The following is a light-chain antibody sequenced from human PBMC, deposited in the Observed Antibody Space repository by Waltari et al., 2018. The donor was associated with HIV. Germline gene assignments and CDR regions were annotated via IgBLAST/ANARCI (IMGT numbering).Light chain of an antibody. CDR1: HSISNH. CDR3: QQYANWPIT. Sequence: EVVMTQSPATRSVSPGNRVTLSCKTSHSISNHVAWHQQRPGQAPQLLIYDASTRAPDIPTRFSGSGSGTQFSLTITDMKSDDFAVYYCQQYANWPITFGRGTRL. CDR2: DAS. J-gene: IGKJ5*01. V-gene: IGKV3D-15*01.